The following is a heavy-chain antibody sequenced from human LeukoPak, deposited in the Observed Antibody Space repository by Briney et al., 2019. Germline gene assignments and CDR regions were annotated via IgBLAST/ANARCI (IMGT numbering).Heavy chain of an antibody. D-gene: IGHD3-22*01. J-gene: IGHJ2*01. Sequence: GGSLRLSCAASGFTFSSYAMNWVRQAPGKGLEWVSSIAGNGRHTYYADSVKGRFTISRDNSKNTLYLQMNSLRAEDTAVYYCARMHYGGSGYKAPYWHFDLWGRGTLVTVSS. CDR3: ARMHYGGSGYKAPYWHFDL. V-gene: IGHV3-23*01. CDR1: GFTFSSYA. CDR2: IAGNGRHT.